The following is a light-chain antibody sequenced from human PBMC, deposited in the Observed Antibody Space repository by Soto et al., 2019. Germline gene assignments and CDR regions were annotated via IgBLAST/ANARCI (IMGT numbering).Light chain of an antibody. CDR2: GAS. V-gene: IGKV3-20*01. CDR1: QSVSSSY. CDR3: QQYGSSQT. Sequence: VFTHSPGTLSLYPGERATLSCRASQSVSSSYLAWYQQKPGQAPRLLIYGASSRATGIPDRFSGSGSGTDFTLTISRLEPEDFAVYYCQQYGSSQTFGQGTKVDIK. J-gene: IGKJ1*01.